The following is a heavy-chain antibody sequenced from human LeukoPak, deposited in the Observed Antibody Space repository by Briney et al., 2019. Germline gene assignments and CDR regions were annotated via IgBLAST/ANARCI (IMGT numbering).Heavy chain of an antibody. J-gene: IGHJ4*02. CDR1: GFTFSSYA. Sequence: GGSLRLSCAASGFTFSSYAMHWVRQAPGKGLEWVAVISYDRSNKYYADSVKGRFTISRDNSKNTLYLQMNSLRAEDTAVYYCAKALYYDSSGYVDYWGQGTLVTVSS. CDR2: ISYDRSNK. V-gene: IGHV3-30*04. D-gene: IGHD3-22*01. CDR3: AKALYYDSSGYVDY.